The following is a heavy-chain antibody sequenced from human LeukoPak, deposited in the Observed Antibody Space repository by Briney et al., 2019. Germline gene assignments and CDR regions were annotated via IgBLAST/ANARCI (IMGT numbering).Heavy chain of an antibody. CDR3: ARARGGYDFDY. CDR1: GFTFSSNY. J-gene: IGHJ4*02. D-gene: IGHD5-12*01. Sequence: GGSLRLSCAASGFTFSSNYMSWVRQAPGKGLEWVANIKQDGSEKYYVDSVKGRFTISRDNAKNSLYLQLNSLRAEDTAVYYCARARGGYDFDYWGQGTLVTVSS. CDR2: IKQDGSEK. V-gene: IGHV3-7*03.